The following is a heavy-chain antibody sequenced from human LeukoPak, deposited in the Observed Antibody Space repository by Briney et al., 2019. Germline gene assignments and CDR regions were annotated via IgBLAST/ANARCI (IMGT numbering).Heavy chain of an antibody. CDR3: ARQTLYYDILTGSFSYYYGMDV. D-gene: IGHD3-9*01. V-gene: IGHV4-59*08. CDR2: IYYSGST. CDR1: GGSISSYY. Sequence: PSETLSLTCTVSGGSISSYYWSWIRQPPGKGLERIGYIYYSGSTNYNPSLKSRVTISVDTSKNQFSLKLSSVTAADTAVYYCARQTLYYDILTGSFSYYYGMDVWGQGTTVTVSS. J-gene: IGHJ6*02.